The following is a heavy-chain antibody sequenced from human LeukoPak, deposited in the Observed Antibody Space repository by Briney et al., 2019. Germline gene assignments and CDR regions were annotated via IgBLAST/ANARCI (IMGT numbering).Heavy chain of an antibody. J-gene: IGHJ4*02. V-gene: IGHV4-30-4*01. CDR1: GGSISSGDYY. Sequence: SETLSLTCTVSGGSISSGDYYWSWIRQPPGTGLEWIGYISHSGITYYNPSLKSRASMAVDTSKNQFSLKLSSVTAADTAVYFCARETIPAANDYWGQGILVTVSS. CDR3: ARETIPAANDY. CDR2: ISHSGIT. D-gene: IGHD6-13*01.